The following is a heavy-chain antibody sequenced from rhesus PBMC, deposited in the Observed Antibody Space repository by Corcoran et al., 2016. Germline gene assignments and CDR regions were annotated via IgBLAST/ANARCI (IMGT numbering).Heavy chain of an antibody. CDR3: ATGLPGGAGPHDAFDF. J-gene: IGHJ3*01. Sequence: QVQLQESGPGLVKPSETLPLTCAVSGASISSNYWSWIRQPPGKGLEWIGYIYGGSGSPSYNPSLKSRVTISKDTSKNQFSLKLSSGTAADTAVYYCATGLPGGAGPHDAFDFWGQGLRVTVSS. CDR1: GASISSNY. CDR2: IYGGSGSP. D-gene: IGHD6-31*01. V-gene: IGHV4-147*01.